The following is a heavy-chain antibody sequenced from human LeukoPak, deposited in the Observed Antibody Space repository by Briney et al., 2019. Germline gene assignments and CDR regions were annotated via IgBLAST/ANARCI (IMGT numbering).Heavy chain of an antibody. V-gene: IGHV4-59*01. CDR3: ASCTGPYYYGMDV. CDR1: GGSISSYY. D-gene: IGHD2-8*01. J-gene: IGHJ6*02. Sequence: SETLSLTCTVSGGSISSYYWSWIRQPPGKGLEWIGYIYYSGSTNYNPSLKSRVTISVDTSKNQFSLKLSSVTAADTAVYHCASCTGPYYYGMDVWGQGTTVTVSS. CDR2: IYYSGST.